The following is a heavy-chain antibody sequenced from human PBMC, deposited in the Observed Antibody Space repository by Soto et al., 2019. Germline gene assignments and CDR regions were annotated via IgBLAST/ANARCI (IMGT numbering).Heavy chain of an antibody. D-gene: IGHD2-8*01. J-gene: IGHJ5*02. V-gene: IGHV5-51*01. Sequence: GESLKISCVGSGYSFTSKWIGWVRQMPGKGLEWMGIIYPGDSDTRYSPSFQGQVTISADKSINTAYLQWSSLRASDTAMYYCMRQLGVDADNWLHPWGQGTLVTVSS. CDR1: GYSFTSKW. CDR2: IYPGDSDT. CDR3: MRQLGVDADNWLHP.